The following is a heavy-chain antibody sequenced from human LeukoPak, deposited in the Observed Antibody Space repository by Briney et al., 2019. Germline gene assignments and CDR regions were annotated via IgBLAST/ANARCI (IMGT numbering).Heavy chain of an antibody. CDR1: GFTFSSYA. D-gene: IGHD6-19*01. Sequence: GGSLRLSCAASGFTFSSYAMSWVRQAPGKGLEWVSYISSSSNRIDYADSVKGRFTMSRDNAKNLLYLQMNSLRDEDTAMYYCARVSAPGTSGWYFGYWGQGTLVTVSS. V-gene: IGHV3-48*02. CDR2: ISSSSNRI. CDR3: ARVSAPGTSGWYFGY. J-gene: IGHJ4*02.